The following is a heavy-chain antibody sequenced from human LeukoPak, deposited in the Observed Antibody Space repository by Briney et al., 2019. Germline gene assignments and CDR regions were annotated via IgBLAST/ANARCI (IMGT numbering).Heavy chain of an antibody. CDR2: IIPIFGTA. Sequence: GSSVKVSCKASGGTFSSYAISWVRQAPGQGLEWMGGIIPIFGTANYAQKFQGRVTITADESTSTAYMELSSLRSEDTAVYYCARDLHCSSTSCYRVFDYWGQGTLVTVSS. J-gene: IGHJ4*02. CDR3: ARDLHCSSTSCYRVFDY. D-gene: IGHD2-2*02. CDR1: GGTFSSYA. V-gene: IGHV1-69*01.